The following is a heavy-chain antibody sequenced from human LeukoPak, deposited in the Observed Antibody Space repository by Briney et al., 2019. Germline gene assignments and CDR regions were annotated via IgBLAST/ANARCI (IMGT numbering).Heavy chain of an antibody. V-gene: IGHV1-2*02. CDR3: ARDPTHGSSSIFDY. J-gene: IGHJ4*02. D-gene: IGHD6-6*01. CDR2: INPNSGGT. Sequence: GASVKVSCKASGYTFTGYYMHWVRQAPGQGLEWMGWINPNSGGTNYAQKFQGRVTMTRDTSISTAYMELSRLRSDDTAVYYCARDPTHGSSSIFDYWGQGTLVTVSS. CDR1: GYTFTGYY.